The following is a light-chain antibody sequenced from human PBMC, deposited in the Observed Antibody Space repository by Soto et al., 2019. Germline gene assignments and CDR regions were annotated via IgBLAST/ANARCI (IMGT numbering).Light chain of an antibody. CDR2: AAS. CDR1: QSIGRF. V-gene: IGKV1-39*01. J-gene: IGKJ4*01. Sequence: DIQMTQSPSSLSASVGDRVTTTCRASQSIGRFLNWYQQKPGKAPKLLIYAASSLQSGVPSRFSGSESGTRFTLTISSLQREDFAIYYCQQSSSPPLTFGGGTTVEIK. CDR3: QQSSSPPLT.